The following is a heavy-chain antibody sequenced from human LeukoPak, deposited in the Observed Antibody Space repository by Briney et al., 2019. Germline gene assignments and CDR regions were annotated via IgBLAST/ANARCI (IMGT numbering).Heavy chain of an antibody. V-gene: IGHV3-21*01. D-gene: IGHD6-19*01. J-gene: IGHJ5*02. CDR2: ISSGAGYM. CDR1: GFTFSYYC. Sequence: GGSLRLSCAASGFTFSYYCMSWVRQAPGKGLEWVSSISSGAGYMYYADSKKGRFTISRDNAKKSFYLHINRLGAEDTVVYCSARGDTSGWINWFDPWGQGTLVTVSS. CDR3: ARGDTSGWINWFDP.